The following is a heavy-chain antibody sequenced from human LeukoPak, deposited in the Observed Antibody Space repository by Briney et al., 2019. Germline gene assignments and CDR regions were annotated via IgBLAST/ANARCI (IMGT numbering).Heavy chain of an antibody. CDR3: ARDSPLYYYDSSGYWNWFDP. CDR2: IDGNGGST. J-gene: IGHJ5*02. V-gene: IGHV3-23*01. D-gene: IGHD3-22*01. Sequence: GGSLRLSCAASGFTFSSYVMSWVRQAPGKGLEWVSSIDGNGGSTHYADSVRGRFTISRDNSKNTLYLQMNSLRDEDTAVYYCARDSPLYYYDSSGYWNWFDPWGQGTLVTVSS. CDR1: GFTFSSYV.